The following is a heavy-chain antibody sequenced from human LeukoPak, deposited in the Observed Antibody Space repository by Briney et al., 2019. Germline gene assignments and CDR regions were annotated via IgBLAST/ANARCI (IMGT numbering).Heavy chain of an antibody. V-gene: IGHV3-23*01. Sequence: GGSLRLSCAASGFTCSSYAMSWVRQAPGKGLEWVSAISGSGGSTYYADSVKGRFTISRDNSKSTLYLQMNSLRAEDTAVYYCAKDSSSSNYYYYGMDVWGQGTTVTVSS. CDR3: AKDSSSSNYYYYGMDV. D-gene: IGHD6-13*01. J-gene: IGHJ6*02. CDR2: ISGSGGST. CDR1: GFTCSSYA.